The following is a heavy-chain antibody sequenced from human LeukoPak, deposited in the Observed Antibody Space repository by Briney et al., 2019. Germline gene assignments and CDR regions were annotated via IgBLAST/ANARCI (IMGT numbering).Heavy chain of an antibody. J-gene: IGHJ4*02. Sequence: GGSLRLSCAASGFTFSSYAMSWVRLAPGKGLEWVSTISGSGDTAYYADSVRGRFTISRDNSKNTLYLQMNSLRPETTAVYYCARTPQKYCSSPTCYPDYWGQGTLVTVSS. CDR2: ISGSGDTA. CDR3: ARTPQKYCSSPTCYPDY. D-gene: IGHD2-2*01. V-gene: IGHV3-23*01. CDR1: GFTFSSYA.